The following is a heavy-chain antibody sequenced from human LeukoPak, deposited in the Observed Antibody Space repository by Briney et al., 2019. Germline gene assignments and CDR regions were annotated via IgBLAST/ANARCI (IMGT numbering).Heavy chain of an antibody. CDR3: AVRRGNVATRFDY. Sequence: RASVKVSCKASGYTFTGYYMHWVRQAPGQGPEWVGRINPNSGGTNYAQKFQGRVTMTRDTSINTAYMVLNRLRSDDTAVYYCAVRRGNVATRFDYWGQGTLVTVSS. J-gene: IGHJ4*02. V-gene: IGHV1-2*06. D-gene: IGHD3-16*01. CDR2: INPNSGGT. CDR1: GYTFTGYY.